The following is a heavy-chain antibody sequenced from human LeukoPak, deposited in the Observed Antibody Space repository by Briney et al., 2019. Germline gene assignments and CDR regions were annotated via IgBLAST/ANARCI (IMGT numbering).Heavy chain of an antibody. V-gene: IGHV4-4*07. CDR2: IFTSGST. CDR1: GGSSSSYY. J-gene: IGHJ4*02. CDR3: ARESGVNAGSYGY. Sequence: SETLSLTCTVSGGSSSSYYWTWIRQPAGEGLEWIGRIFTSGSTNYNPSLKSRATMSVDTSKNEFSLRLTSVTAADTAVYYCARESGVNAGSYGYWGQGTLVTVSS. D-gene: IGHD1-26*01.